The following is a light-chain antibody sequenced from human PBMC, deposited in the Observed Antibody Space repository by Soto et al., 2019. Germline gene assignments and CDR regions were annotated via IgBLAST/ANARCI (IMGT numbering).Light chain of an antibody. V-gene: IGLV2-8*01. CDR1: SSDVGGYNL. CDR3: YSYAGSNNLGF. Sequence: QSALTQPPSASGSPGQSATISCTGTSSDVGGYNLVSWYQQHPGKAPKLLIYEVNKRPSWVPDRFSGSKSGNTASLTVSGLQAEDEADYYCYSYAGSNNLGFFGTGTKLTVL. J-gene: IGLJ1*01. CDR2: EVN.